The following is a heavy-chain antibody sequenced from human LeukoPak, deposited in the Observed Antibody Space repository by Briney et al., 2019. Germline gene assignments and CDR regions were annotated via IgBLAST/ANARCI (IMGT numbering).Heavy chain of an antibody. D-gene: IGHD3-10*01. CDR2: ISSSGSII. J-gene: IGHJ4*02. Sequence: GGSLRLSCAASGFTFSDYYMSWIRQAPGKGLEWVSYISSSGSIIHYADSVKGRFTISRDNAKNSLYLQTNSLRAEDTAVYYCARAQYYYGSGSYDYFDYWGQGTLVTVSS. CDR1: GFTFSDYY. CDR3: ARAQYYYGSGSYDYFDY. V-gene: IGHV3-11*04.